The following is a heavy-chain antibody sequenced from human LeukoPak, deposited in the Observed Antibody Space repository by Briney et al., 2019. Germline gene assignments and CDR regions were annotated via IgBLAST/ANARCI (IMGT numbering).Heavy chain of an antibody. Sequence: GGSLRLSCAASGFTFSDYYMSWIRQAPGKGLEWVSYISSSGSTIYYADSVKGRFTISRDNAKNSLYLQMNSLRAEDTAVYYCARELDCGDPQGVFDYWGQGTLVTVSS. CDR1: GFTFSDYY. CDR2: ISSSGSTI. CDR3: ARELDCGDPQGVFDY. J-gene: IGHJ4*02. D-gene: IGHD4-17*01. V-gene: IGHV3-11*01.